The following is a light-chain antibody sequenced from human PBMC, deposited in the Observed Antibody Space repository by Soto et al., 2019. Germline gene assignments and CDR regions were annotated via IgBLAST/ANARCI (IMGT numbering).Light chain of an antibody. V-gene: IGKV3-15*01. CDR3: QQYNNWPRALT. CDR1: QSVSRN. J-gene: IGKJ4*01. CDR2: GAS. Sequence: EIVMTQSAATLSVSPWERVTHSCRASQSVSRNLAWYQQKPGQAPRLLIYGASTRATGIPARFSGRGSGTEFTLTISSLQSEDSAVYYCQQYNNWPRALTFGGGTKVEI.